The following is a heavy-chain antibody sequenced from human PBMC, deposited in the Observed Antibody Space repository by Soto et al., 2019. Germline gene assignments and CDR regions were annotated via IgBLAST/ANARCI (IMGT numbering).Heavy chain of an antibody. CDR3: ARSGNYDILTGYYGSHYYYYYGMDV. V-gene: IGHV5-51*01. Sequence: GESLKISCKGSRYSYTCYWIGWVRQMPGKGLEWMRAIYPGDSDTRYSPSFQGQVTIPADKSISTAYLQWSSLKASDTAMYYCARSGNYDILTGYYGSHYYYYYGMDVWGQGTTVTVSS. J-gene: IGHJ6*02. CDR2: IYPGDSDT. D-gene: IGHD3-9*01. CDR1: RYSYTCYW.